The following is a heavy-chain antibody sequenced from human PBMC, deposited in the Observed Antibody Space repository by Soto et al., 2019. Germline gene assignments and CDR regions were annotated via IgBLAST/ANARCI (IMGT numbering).Heavy chain of an antibody. Sequence: SQTLFLTCAVSGGSISSSNWWSWVRQPPGKRLEWIGEIYHSGSTNYNPSLKSRVTRSVGKSKNQFSLKLSSVTAADTAVYYCARRNSNSGRKSWFGPWGQRSLVTXSS. CDR2: IYHSGST. D-gene: IGHD1-26*01. V-gene: IGHV4-4*02. J-gene: IGHJ5*02. CDR3: ARRNSNSGRKSWFGP. CDR1: GGSISSSNW.